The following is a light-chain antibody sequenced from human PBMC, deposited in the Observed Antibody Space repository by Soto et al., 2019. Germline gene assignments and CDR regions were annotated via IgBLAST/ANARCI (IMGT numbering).Light chain of an antibody. CDR2: SNH. J-gene: IGLJ2*01. CDR3: SAWDDSLVVV. CDR1: SSNIGSNS. Sequence: QPVLTQPPSASGTPGQTVTISCSGRSSNIGSNSVNWFQHLPGAVPKLLIFSNHQRPSGVPDRFSGSKSGTSASLAISGLQTEDEADYYCSAWDDSLVVVFGGGTKLTVL. V-gene: IGLV1-44*01.